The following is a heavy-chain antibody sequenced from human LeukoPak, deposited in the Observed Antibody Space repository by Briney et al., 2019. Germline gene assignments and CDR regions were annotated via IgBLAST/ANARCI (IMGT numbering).Heavy chain of an antibody. CDR1: GVSFSGYY. D-gene: IGHD2-2*01. Sequence: SETLSLTCAAYGVSFSGYYWSWLRQPPGKGLEWIGEINHSGSTNYNPSLKSGVTITVDTSKNQFSLKLSSVTAANTAVYFCARGTAFNHCSSTSCYDGTYFDFWGQGTRVTVSS. CDR2: INHSGST. V-gene: IGHV4-34*01. J-gene: IGHJ4*02. CDR3: ARGTAFNHCSSTSCYDGTYFDF.